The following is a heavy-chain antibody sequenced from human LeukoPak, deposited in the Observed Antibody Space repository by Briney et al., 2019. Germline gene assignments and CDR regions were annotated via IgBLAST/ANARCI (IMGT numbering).Heavy chain of an antibody. CDR3: ARVPRSQIAA. Sequence: GGSLRLSCAASGFTFSGSAMHWVRQASGKGLEWVGRIRSKANSYATAYAASVKGRFTISRDDSKNTAYLQMNSMRAEDTAVYYCARVPRSQIAAWGQGTLVTVSS. CDR2: IRSKANSYAT. J-gene: IGHJ5*02. D-gene: IGHD6-13*01. CDR1: GFTFSGSA. V-gene: IGHV3-73*01.